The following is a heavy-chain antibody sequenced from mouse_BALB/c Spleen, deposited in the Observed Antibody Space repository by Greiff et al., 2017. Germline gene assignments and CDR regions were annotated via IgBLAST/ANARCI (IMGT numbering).Heavy chain of an antibody. CDR3: ARGRVFAY. J-gene: IGHJ3*01. V-gene: IGHV1S127*01. CDR1: GYTFTSYL. CDR2: IVPSNRET. Sequence: VKMVESGPELVRPGASVKMSCKSSGYTFTSYLMHWVKQRPGQGLEWIGMIVPSNRETRLNQKFKDKATLNVDKSSNPAYMQLSSLTSEDSAVYYCARGRVFAYWGQGTLVTVSA.